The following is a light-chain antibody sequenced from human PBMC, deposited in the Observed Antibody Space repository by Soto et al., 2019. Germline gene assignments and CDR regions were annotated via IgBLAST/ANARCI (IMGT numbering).Light chain of an antibody. CDR3: QQYNSCPLT. Sequence: EIVMTQSPATLSVSPGERATLSCRASQSVSSNLAWYQQKPRQAPRLLIYDASTRATGIAGRFSGSGSGTEFTLNISSLESEDFAVYYCQQYNSCPLTFGGGTKMEIK. CDR2: DAS. CDR1: QSVSSN. V-gene: IGKV3-15*01. J-gene: IGKJ4*01.